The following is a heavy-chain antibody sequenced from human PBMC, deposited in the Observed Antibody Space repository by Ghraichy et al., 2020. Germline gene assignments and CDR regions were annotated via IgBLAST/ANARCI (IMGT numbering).Heavy chain of an antibody. CDR1: GFTFSSYT. Sequence: GESLNISCAASGFTFSSYTMSWVRQAPGKGLEWVSAISGSGGSTYYADSVKGRFTISRDNSKNTLYLQINSLRAEDTAVYYCAKDRVASSSWYYDAFDIWGQGTMVTVSS. CDR2: ISGSGGST. J-gene: IGHJ3*02. V-gene: IGHV3-23*01. CDR3: AKDRVASSSWYYDAFDI. D-gene: IGHD6-13*01.